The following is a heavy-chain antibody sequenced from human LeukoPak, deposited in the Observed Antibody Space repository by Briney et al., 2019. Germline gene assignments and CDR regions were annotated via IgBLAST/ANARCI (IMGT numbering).Heavy chain of an antibody. CDR2: ISAYNGNT. Sequence: GASVKVSCKASGYTFTSYGISWVRQAPGQGLEWMGWISAYNGNTNYAQKFQGRVTMTRDTSTSTVYMELSSLRSEDTAVYYCAGVKAGERTYYYDSSGYYLFDYWGQGTLVTVSS. V-gene: IGHV1-18*01. J-gene: IGHJ4*02. CDR3: AGVKAGERTYYYDSSGYYLFDY. CDR1: GYTFTSYG. D-gene: IGHD3-22*01.